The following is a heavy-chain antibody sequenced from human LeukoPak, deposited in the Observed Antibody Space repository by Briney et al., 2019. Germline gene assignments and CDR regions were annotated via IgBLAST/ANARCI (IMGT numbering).Heavy chain of an antibody. V-gene: IGHV3-7*01. Sequence: GGSLRLSCAASGFTFSSYWMSWVRQAPGKGLEPVANIKQDGSEKYYVDSVKGRFTISRDNAKNSLYLQMNSLRAEDTAVYYCGSGRISKRDWGQGTLVTVSS. CDR2: IKQDGSEK. J-gene: IGHJ4*02. CDR3: GSGRISKRD. D-gene: IGHD3/OR15-3a*01. CDR1: GFTFSSYW.